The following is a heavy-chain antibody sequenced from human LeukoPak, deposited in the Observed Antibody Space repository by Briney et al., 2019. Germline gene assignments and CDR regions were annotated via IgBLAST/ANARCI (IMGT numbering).Heavy chain of an antibody. J-gene: IGHJ6*04. D-gene: IGHD6-13*01. Sequence: ASVKVSCKASGYTFTSYAISWVRQAPGQGLEWMGWISTYNGNTNYAQNLQGRVTMTTDTSTSTAYMELRSLRSDDTAVYYCARVISSSWYPEDLDVWGKGTTVTVSS. CDR3: ARVISSSWYPEDLDV. CDR2: ISTYNGNT. CDR1: GYTFTSYA. V-gene: IGHV1-18*01.